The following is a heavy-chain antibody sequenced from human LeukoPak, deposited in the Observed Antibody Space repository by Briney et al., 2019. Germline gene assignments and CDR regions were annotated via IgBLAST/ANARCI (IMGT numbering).Heavy chain of an antibody. CDR2: INANGAST. Sequence: RPGGSLRLSCAASGFSFDDYGMNWVRQAPGKGLEWVCRINANGASTAYADSVKGRFTISRDNAKNSLDLQMNSLRAEDTALYYCARDGGWYKRGLDYYYYYMDVWGKGTTVTVSS. J-gene: IGHJ6*03. D-gene: IGHD6-19*01. CDR1: GFSFDDYG. V-gene: IGHV3-20*04. CDR3: ARDGGWYKRGLDYYYYYMDV.